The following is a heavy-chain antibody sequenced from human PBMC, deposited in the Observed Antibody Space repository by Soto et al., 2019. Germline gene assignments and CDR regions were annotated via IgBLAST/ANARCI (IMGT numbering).Heavy chain of an antibody. CDR1: GFTFSSYG. Sequence: QVQLVESGGGVVQPGRSLRLSCAASGFTFSSYGMHWVRQAPGKGLEWVAVIWYDGSNKYYAESVKGRFTISRDNSKNTLYLQMNSLRAEDTAVYYCARVYYDFWSGFFGGGHYYYYGMAVWGQGTTVTVSS. V-gene: IGHV3-33*01. CDR2: IWYDGSNK. J-gene: IGHJ6*02. CDR3: ARVYYDFWSGFFGGGHYYYYGMAV. D-gene: IGHD3-3*01.